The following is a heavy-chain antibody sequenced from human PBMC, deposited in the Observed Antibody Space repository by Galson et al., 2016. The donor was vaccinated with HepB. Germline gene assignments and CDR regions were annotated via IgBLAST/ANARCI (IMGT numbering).Heavy chain of an antibody. CDR1: EYSFPNYW. J-gene: IGHJ6*02. CDR2: IYPGDSDT. V-gene: IGHV5-51*01. CDR3: ASLGGGRIASRRRYSYYGMDV. Sequence: QSGAEVKKPGESLKISCKGSEYSFPNYWIGWVRQMPGKGLEWMGIIYPGDSDTRYSPSLQGQVTISADKSIRPAYLQWSRLKVSDTAMYYCASLGGGRIASRRRYSYYGMDVWGQGTTVTVSS. D-gene: IGHD6-6*01.